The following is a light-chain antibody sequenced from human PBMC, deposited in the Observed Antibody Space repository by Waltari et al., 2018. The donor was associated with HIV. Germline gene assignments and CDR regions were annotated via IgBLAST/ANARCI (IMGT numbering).Light chain of an antibody. Sequence: QSVLTQPPSVSGAPGQRVTISCTGSSSHKRAGYDVHWYQQLPGTAPKLLIYGNINRPSGVPDRFSGSESGTSASLAITGLQAEDEADYYCQSYDSSLSGYVFGTGTKVTVI. CDR1: SSHKRAGYD. V-gene: IGLV1-40*01. J-gene: IGLJ1*01. CDR3: QSYDSSLSGYV. CDR2: GNI.